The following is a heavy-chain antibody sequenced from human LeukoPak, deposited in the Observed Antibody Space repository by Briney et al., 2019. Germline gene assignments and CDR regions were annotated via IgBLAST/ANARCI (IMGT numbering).Heavy chain of an antibody. V-gene: IGHV1-24*01. CDR3: ATDQYGSGSYQY. CDR2: FDPEDGET. J-gene: IGHJ4*02. D-gene: IGHD3-10*01. CDR1: GYTLTELS. Sequence: ASVKVSCKVSGYTLTELSMHWVRQAPGKGLEWMGGFDPEDGETIYAQKFQGRVTMTEDTSTDTAYMERSSLRSEDTAVYYCATDQYGSGSYQYWGQGTLVTVSS.